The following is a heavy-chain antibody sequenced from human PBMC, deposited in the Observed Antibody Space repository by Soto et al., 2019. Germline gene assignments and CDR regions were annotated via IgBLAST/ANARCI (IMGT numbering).Heavy chain of an antibody. CDR1: GYTFTSYG. J-gene: IGHJ5*02. CDR3: ARVTPSLGIAAAGSWFDP. D-gene: IGHD6-13*01. V-gene: IGHV1-18*01. Sequence: QVQLVQSGAEVKKPGASVKVSCKASGYTFTSYGISWVRQAPGQGLEWMGWISAYNGNTNYAQKLQGRVTMTTDTSTSTAYMEPRSLRSDDTAVYYCARVTPSLGIAAAGSWFDPWGQGTLVTVSS. CDR2: ISAYNGNT.